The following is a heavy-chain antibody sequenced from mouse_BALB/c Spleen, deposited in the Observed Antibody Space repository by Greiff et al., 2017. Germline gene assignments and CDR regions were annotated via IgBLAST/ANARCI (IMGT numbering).Heavy chain of an antibody. Sequence: VQLQQSAAELARPGASVKMSCKASGYTFTCYTMHWVKQRPGQGLEWIGYINPSSGYTEYNQKFKDKTTLTADKSSSTAYMQLSSLTSEDSAVYYCARKGDGSYWYFDVWGAGTTVTVSS. CDR3: ARKGDGSYWYFDV. CDR1: GYTFTCYT. CDR2: INPSSGYT. D-gene: IGHD2-3*01. J-gene: IGHJ1*01. V-gene: IGHV1-4*02.